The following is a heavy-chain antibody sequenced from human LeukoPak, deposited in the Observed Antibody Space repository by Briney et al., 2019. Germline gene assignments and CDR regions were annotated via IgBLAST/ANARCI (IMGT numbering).Heavy chain of an antibody. CDR1: GFTFNDYG. Sequence: PGRSLRLSCAASGFTFNDYGMHWVRQAPGKGLEWVAFIWYDGTNKYYAVSVKGRFTISRDNSKNRLYLQMNSLGAEDTAVYYCAAMVVTVEAFDYWGQGTLVTVSS. CDR3: AAMVVTVEAFDY. J-gene: IGHJ4*02. CDR2: IWYDGTNK. D-gene: IGHD2-21*02. V-gene: IGHV3-33*01.